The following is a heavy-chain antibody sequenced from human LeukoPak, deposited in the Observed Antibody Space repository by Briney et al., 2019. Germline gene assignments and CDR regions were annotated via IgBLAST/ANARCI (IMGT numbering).Heavy chain of an antibody. V-gene: IGHV1-2*02. CDR3: GRDFYVRGWGVFDM. CDR1: GYSFSAYY. CDR2: INTNSGGS. D-gene: IGHD6-19*01. Sequence: GASVTLSCTASGYSFSAYYVHWVRQAPGQGPEWLGWINTNSGGSYYAHKFQGRVTITSDKSISKVDVELTSLRADDTALYYFGRDFYVRGWGVFDMGGEGTIVSVSS. J-gene: IGHJ3*02.